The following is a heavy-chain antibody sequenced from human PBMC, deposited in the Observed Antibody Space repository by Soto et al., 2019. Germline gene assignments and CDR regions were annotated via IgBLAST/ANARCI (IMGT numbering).Heavy chain of an antibody. CDR2: IIPIFGTA. D-gene: IGHD5-12*01. Sequence: QVQLVQSGAEVKKPGSSVKVSCKASGGTFSSYAISWVRQAPGQGLEWMGGIIPIFGTANYAQKFQGRVTITADESTSTAYMELSSLRSEDTAVYYCATPVGHSGYAREPGDYYYGMDVWGQGTTVTVSS. CDR1: GGTFSSYA. J-gene: IGHJ6*02. V-gene: IGHV1-69*01. CDR3: ATPVGHSGYAREPGDYYYGMDV.